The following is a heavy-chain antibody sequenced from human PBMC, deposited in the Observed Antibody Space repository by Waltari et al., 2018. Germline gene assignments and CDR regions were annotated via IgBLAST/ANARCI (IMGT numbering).Heavy chain of an antibody. V-gene: IGHV4-38-2*02. Sequence: QVQLQESGPGLVKPSETLSLTCTVSGYSISSGYYWGWIRQPPGKGLEWIGSIHHSGTTYSNRPLKSPVTIAIDASKNQFSLKLSSVTAADTAMYYCAGDYGNQINYFDFWGQGTLVTVSS. CDR1: GYSISSGYY. D-gene: IGHD4-4*01. CDR3: AGDYGNQINYFDF. CDR2: IHHSGTT. J-gene: IGHJ4*02.